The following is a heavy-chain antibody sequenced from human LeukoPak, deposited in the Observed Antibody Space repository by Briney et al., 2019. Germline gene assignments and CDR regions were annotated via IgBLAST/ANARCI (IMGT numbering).Heavy chain of an antibody. J-gene: IGHJ3*02. CDR2: IHDGGST. CDR3: ARDNYILTGYYNAFDI. Sequence: GGSLRLSCAASGSTVSSYFMSWVRQAPGKGLEWVSVIHDGGSTDYTDSVKGRFTIPRDNSTSTLYLQMNSLRAEETAVYYCARDNYILTGYYNAFDIWGQGTLVTVSS. CDR1: GSTVSSYF. D-gene: IGHD3-9*01. V-gene: IGHV3-53*01.